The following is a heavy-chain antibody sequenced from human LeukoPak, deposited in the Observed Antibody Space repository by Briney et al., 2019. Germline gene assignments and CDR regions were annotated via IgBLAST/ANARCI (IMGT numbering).Heavy chain of an antibody. CDR3: AKGSKEVLFTRDHYMDV. CDR2: IHAGGTT. D-gene: IGHD3-3*01. CDR1: GFTVSSNY. J-gene: IGHJ6*03. V-gene: IGHV3-53*05. Sequence: PGGSLRLSCAVSGFTVSSNYMNWVRQAPGKGLEWVSVIHAGGTTFYADSVKGRFTISRDNSKNTPYLQMNSLRAEDTAVYYCAKGSKEVLFTRDHYMDVWGKGTTVTISS.